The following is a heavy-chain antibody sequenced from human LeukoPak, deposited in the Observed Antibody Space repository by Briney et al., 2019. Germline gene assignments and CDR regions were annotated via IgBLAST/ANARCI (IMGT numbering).Heavy chain of an antibody. V-gene: IGHV4-39*07. CDR2: MYSSGST. CDR1: GGSISITSYY. CDR3: ARDRHCSSTSCSPINYYYMDV. D-gene: IGHD2-2*01. Sequence: SETLSLTCTVSGGSISITSYYWGWIRQPPGKGLEWIGSMYSSGSTYYNPSLKSRVTISVDTSKNQFSLKLSSVTAADTAVYYCARDRHCSSTSCSPINYYYMDVWGKGTTVTVSS. J-gene: IGHJ6*03.